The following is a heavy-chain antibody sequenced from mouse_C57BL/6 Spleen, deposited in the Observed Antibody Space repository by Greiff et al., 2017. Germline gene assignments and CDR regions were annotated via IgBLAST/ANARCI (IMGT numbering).Heavy chain of an antibody. CDR2: INPYNGGT. J-gene: IGHJ4*01. D-gene: IGHD1-1*01. CDR1: GYTFTDYY. V-gene: IGHV1-19*01. Sequence: VQLQQSGPVLVKPGASVKMSCKASGYTFTDYYMNWVKQSHGKSLEWIGVINPYNGGTSYNQKFKGKATLTVDKSSSTAYMELNSLTSEDSAVYYCARPSTTVEDYAMDYWGQGTSVTVSS. CDR3: ARPSTTVEDYAMDY.